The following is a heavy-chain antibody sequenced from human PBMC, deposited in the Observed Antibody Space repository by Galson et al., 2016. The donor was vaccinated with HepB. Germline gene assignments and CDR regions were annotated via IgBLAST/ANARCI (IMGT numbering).Heavy chain of an antibody. D-gene: IGHD3-22*01. CDR1: GGSVSSSTYH. V-gene: IGHV4-39*01. CDR2: ICYSGTT. CDR3: ARYSSGYRPNFDY. Sequence: SETLSLTCTVSGGSVSSSTYHWGWIRQPPGKGLEWLGSICYSGTTYDNPSLKSRVTISVDTSKNQFSLKLSSVTAADTAVYYCARYSSGYRPNFDYWGQGTLVTVSS. J-gene: IGHJ4*02.